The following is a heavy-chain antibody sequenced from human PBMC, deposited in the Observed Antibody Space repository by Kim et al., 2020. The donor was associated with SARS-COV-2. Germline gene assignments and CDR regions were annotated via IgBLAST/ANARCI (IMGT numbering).Heavy chain of an antibody. Sequence: GGSLRLSCAASGFTFSSYAMHWVRQAPGKGLEWVAVISYDGSNKYYADSVKGRFTISRDNSKNTLYLQMNSLRAEDTAVYYCARDRPPYDSSGNDAFDIWGQGTMVTVSS. CDR3: ARDRPPYDSSGNDAFDI. V-gene: IGHV3-30*04. J-gene: IGHJ3*02. D-gene: IGHD3-22*01. CDR1: GFTFSSYA. CDR2: ISYDGSNK.